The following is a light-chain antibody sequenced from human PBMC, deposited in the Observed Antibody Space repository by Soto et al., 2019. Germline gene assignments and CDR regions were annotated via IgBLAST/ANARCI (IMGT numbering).Light chain of an antibody. CDR3: QKYNSAPRT. CDR2: AAS. CDR1: QGIIDY. V-gene: IGKV1-27*01. J-gene: IGKJ1*01. Sequence: DIPMTQSPSSLSASVGDRVTITCRASQGIIDYLAWYQQRPGKPPRLLIYAASTLQSGVPSRFSGSGAGTDFTLTISSLQPVDVATYYCQKYNSAPRTFGQGTKVEIK.